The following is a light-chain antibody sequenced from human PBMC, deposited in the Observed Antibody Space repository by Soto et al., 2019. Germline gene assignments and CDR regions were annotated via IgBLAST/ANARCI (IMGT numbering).Light chain of an antibody. V-gene: IGKV1-39*01. CDR2: AAS. Sequence: DSQMTQSPSSLSASVGDRVTITCRASQSISSYLNWYQQKPGKAPKLLIYAASSLQSGVPSRFSGSGSGTAFTLTISSLQPEDFATYFCQQSYSTLWTFGQGTKVAIK. J-gene: IGKJ1*01. CDR3: QQSYSTLWT. CDR1: QSISSY.